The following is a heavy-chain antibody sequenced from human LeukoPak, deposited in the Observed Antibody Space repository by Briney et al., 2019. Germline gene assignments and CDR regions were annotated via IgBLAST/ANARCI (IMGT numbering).Heavy chain of an antibody. CDR3: ARGRYSSSINSMDV. CDR1: GGTFSSYA. D-gene: IGHD6-6*01. J-gene: IGHJ6*02. Sequence: SVNVSCKASGGTFSSYAISWVRQAPGQGLEWMGGIIPIFGTANYAQKFQGRVTITADESTSTAYMELSSLRSEDTAVYYCARGRYSSSINSMDVWGQGTTVTVSS. CDR2: IIPIFGTA. V-gene: IGHV1-69*13.